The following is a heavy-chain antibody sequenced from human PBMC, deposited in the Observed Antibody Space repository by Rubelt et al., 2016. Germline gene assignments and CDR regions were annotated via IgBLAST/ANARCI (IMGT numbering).Heavy chain of an antibody. CDR1: GGSISSGSYY. J-gene: IGHJ4*02. V-gene: IGHV4-39*07. Sequence: QLQLQESGPGLVKPSETLSLTCTVSGGSISSGSYYWGWIRQPPGKELEWLGSVYYSGRTYYNPSLKSRVSMSADTSKNQFSLKLGSVTAADTAGYYCARDHLIVVGCFDYWGQGTLVTVSS. CDR2: VYYSGRT. CDR3: ARDHLIVVGCFDY. D-gene: IGHD3-22*01.